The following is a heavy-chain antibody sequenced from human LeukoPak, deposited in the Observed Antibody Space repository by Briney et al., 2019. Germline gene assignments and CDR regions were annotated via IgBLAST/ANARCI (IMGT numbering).Heavy chain of an antibody. J-gene: IGHJ4*02. D-gene: IGHD5-18*01. Sequence: GGSLRLSCAASGFTLSSYSMNWVRQAPGKGLEWVSYISSSSSTIYYADSVKGRFTISRDNAKNSLYLQMNSLRAEDTAVYYCARDHTAMGYYFDYWGQGTLVTVSS. CDR3: ARDHTAMGYYFDY. CDR1: GFTLSSYS. V-gene: IGHV3-48*01. CDR2: ISSSSSTI.